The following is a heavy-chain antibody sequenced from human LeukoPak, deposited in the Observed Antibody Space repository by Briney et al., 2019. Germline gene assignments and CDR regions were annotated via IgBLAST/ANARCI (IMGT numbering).Heavy chain of an antibody. J-gene: IGHJ5*02. CDR1: GFTFSSYA. V-gene: IGHV3-30-3*01. D-gene: IGHD3-3*01. Sequence: GRSLRLSCAASGFTFSSYAMHWVRQAPGKGLEWVAVISYDGSNKYYADSVKGRFTISRDNSKNTLYLQMNSLRAEDTAVYYCARDPGTIFGVDTWRFDPWGQGTLVTVSS. CDR3: ARDPGTIFGVDTWRFDP. CDR2: ISYDGSNK.